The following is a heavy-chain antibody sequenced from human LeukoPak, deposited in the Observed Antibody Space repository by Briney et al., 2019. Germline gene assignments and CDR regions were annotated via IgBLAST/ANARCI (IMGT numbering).Heavy chain of an antibody. V-gene: IGHV3-7*01. CDR2: IDEDGNEK. CDR3: ASGGHIDY. D-gene: IGHD3-16*01. Sequence: GGSLRLSCAGSGFSFRSFWMSWVRQAPGKGLEWVANIDEDGNEKNYVDFVKGRFTISRDNAKNSLCLQMNSLRVEDTAVYYCASGGHIDYCGQGTLVTVSS. J-gene: IGHJ4*02. CDR1: GFSFRSFW.